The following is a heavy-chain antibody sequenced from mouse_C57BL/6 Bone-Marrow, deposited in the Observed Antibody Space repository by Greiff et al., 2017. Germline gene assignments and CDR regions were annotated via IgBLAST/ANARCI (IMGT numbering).Heavy chain of an antibody. CDR1: GYTFTSYW. CDR3: ARRGIWIYYYGFYAMDY. J-gene: IGHJ4*01. CDR2: IDPSDSYT. Sequence: QVQLKQSGAELVMPGASVKLSCKASGYTFTSYWMHWVKQRPGQGLEWIGEIDPSDSYTNYNQKFKGKSTLTVDKSSSTAYMQLSSLTSEDSAVYYCARRGIWIYYYGFYAMDYWGQGTSVTVSS. D-gene: IGHD1-1*01. V-gene: IGHV1-69*01.